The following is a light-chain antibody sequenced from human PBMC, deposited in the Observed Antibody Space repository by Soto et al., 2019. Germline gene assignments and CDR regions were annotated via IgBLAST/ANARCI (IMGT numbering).Light chain of an antibody. V-gene: IGKV3D-15*01. CDR2: GAS. CDR3: QQYNNWPRT. CDR1: QSVTSN. J-gene: IGKJ1*01. Sequence: EIVMTQSPATLSVSPGERATLSCRASQSVTSNFAWYQQKPGQAPRLLIYGASRRATGIPDRFTGSGSGTDFTLTISRLEPEDFAVYYCQQYNNWPRTFGQGTKVDI.